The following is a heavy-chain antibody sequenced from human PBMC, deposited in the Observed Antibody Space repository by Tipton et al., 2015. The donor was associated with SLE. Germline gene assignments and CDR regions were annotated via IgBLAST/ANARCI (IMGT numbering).Heavy chain of an antibody. Sequence: TLSLTCTVSGGSISSGSYYWSWIRQPAGKGLEWIGRIYTSGSTNYNPSLKSRVTISVDTSKNQFSLKLSSVTAADTAVYYCASSFDYWGQGTLVTVSS. CDR3: ASSFDY. J-gene: IGHJ4*02. CDR2: IYTSGST. V-gene: IGHV4-61*02. CDR1: GGSISSGSYY.